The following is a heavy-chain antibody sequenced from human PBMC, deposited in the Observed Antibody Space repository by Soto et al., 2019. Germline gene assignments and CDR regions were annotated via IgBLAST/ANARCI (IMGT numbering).Heavy chain of an antibody. CDR2: ISRDGNAI. CDR1: GFIFSDYY. Sequence: GGSLRLSCAASGFIFSDYYMSWIRQAPGKGLEWLAYISRDGNAIFYADSVIGRFTVSRDNAKNSLFLQMDDLRAEDTAMFFCARGAEMSSLTRWFDPWGQGTLVTVSS. V-gene: IGHV3-11*01. CDR3: ARGAEMSSLTRWFDP. J-gene: IGHJ5*02. D-gene: IGHD1-1*01.